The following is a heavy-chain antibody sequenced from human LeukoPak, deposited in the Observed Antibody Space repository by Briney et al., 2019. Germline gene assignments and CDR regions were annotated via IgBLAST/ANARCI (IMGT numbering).Heavy chain of an antibody. Sequence: PSETLSLTCTVSGGSISSSNYYWGWIRQPPGKGLEWIGSIYYSGSTYYNPSLKSRVTISVDTSKNQFSLKLSSVTAADTAVYYCATQPRYSYGYDYWGQGTLVTVSS. CDR1: GGSISSSNYY. D-gene: IGHD5-18*01. V-gene: IGHV4-39*07. CDR2: IYYSGST. CDR3: ATQPRYSYGYDY. J-gene: IGHJ4*02.